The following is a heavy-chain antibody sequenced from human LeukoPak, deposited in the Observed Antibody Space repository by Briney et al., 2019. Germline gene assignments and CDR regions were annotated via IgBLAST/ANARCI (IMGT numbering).Heavy chain of an antibody. CDR1: GFTFSSYA. CDR3: ATTKQARRYFDY. Sequence: GGSLRLSCTASGFTFSSYAMTWVRQAPGKGLEWVSSIDSSGGYTYYADSVRGRFTISRDNSKNTLYLQMNTLRAEDTAVYYCATTKQARRYFDYWGQGTLVTVSS. CDR2: IDSSGGYT. J-gene: IGHJ4*02. D-gene: IGHD1-1*01. V-gene: IGHV3-23*01.